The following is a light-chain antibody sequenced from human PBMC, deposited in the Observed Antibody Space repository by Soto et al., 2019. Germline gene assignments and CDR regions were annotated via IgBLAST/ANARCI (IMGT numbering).Light chain of an antibody. V-gene: IGKV1-5*03. CDR2: QAS. Sequence: DIHMTQSXSTLSASVGDRVTITCRASQSTNSYLAWYQQKPGKAPKLLIYQASSLENGVPSRFSGSGSGTEFSLTISSLQPDDFATYYCQQYSSHSTFGQGTKVDIK. CDR3: QQYSSHST. CDR1: QSTNSY. J-gene: IGKJ1*01.